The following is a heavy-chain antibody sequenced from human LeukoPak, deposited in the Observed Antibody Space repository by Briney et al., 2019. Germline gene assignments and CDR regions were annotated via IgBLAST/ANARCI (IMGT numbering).Heavy chain of an antibody. V-gene: IGHV1-8*01. CDR3: ARTIVGAKYYYYYYGMDV. D-gene: IGHD1-26*01. Sequence: ASVKVSCKASGYTFTSYDINWVRQATGQGLEWMGWMNPNSGNTGYAQKFQGRVTMTGNTSISTAYMELSSLRSEDTAVYYCARTIVGAKYYYYYYGMDVWGQGTTVTVSS. CDR2: MNPNSGNT. J-gene: IGHJ6*02. CDR1: GYTFTSYD.